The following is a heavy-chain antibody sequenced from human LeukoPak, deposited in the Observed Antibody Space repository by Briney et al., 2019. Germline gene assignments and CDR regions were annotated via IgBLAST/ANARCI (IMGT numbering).Heavy chain of an antibody. CDR1: GFTFTSYA. J-gene: IGHJ4*02. V-gene: IGHV3-23*01. D-gene: IGHD2-15*01. CDR3: AKDGRCSGGSCYSSTDY. Sequence: GGSLRLSCAASGFTFTSYAMSWVRQAPGKGLEWVSTISGSGGSTYYADSVKGRFTISRDNSKNTLCLQMNSRRAEDTAVYYCAKDGRCSGGSCYSSTDYWGQGTLVTVSS. CDR2: ISGSGGST.